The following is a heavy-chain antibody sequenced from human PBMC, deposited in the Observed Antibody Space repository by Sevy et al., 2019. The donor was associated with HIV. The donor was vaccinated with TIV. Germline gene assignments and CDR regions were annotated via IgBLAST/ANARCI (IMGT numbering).Heavy chain of an antibody. J-gene: IGHJ4*02. V-gene: IGHV1-69*13. CDR3: ARGGRIAVAGKGGFDY. Sequence: ASLKVSCKASGGTFSSYAISWVRQAPGQGLEWMGGIIPIFGTANYAQKFQGRVTITADESTSTAYMELSSLRSEDTAVYYCARGGRIAVAGKGGFDYWGQGTLVTVSS. CDR2: IIPIFGTA. D-gene: IGHD6-19*01. CDR1: GGTFSSYA.